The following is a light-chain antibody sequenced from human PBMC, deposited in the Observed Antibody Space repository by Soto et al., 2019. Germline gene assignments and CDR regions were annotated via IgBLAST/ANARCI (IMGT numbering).Light chain of an antibody. CDR2: DVT. V-gene: IGLV2-11*01. Sequence: QSALTQPRSVSGSPGQSVTISCTGTSSDVGAYNYVSRYQHHPGKAPKLMIYDVTLRPSGVPDRFSGSKSGNTASLTISGLQAEHEADYYCCSYAGSFTWVFGGGTKLTVL. J-gene: IGLJ3*02. CDR3: CSYAGSFTWV. CDR1: SSDVGAYNY.